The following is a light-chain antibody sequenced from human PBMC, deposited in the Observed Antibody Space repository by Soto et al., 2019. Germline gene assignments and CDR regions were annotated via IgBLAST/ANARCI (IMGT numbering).Light chain of an antibody. Sequence: QSALTQPASVSGSPGQSITISCTGTSSDVGGYDYVSWFQQHPGKVPKLNIYEVNNRPSGVSNRFSGSKSGNTASLTISGLQPEDEADYYCTSYTTTATPVVFGGGTKLT. CDR3: TSYTTTATPVV. J-gene: IGLJ2*01. CDR2: EVN. CDR1: SSDVGGYDY. V-gene: IGLV2-14*01.